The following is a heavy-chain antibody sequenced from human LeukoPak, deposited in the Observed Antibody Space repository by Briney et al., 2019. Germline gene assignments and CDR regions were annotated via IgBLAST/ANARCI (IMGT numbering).Heavy chain of an antibody. J-gene: IGHJ3*02. CDR3: ARDGGMIRNDDAFDI. CDR2: INPSGGST. D-gene: IGHD3-16*01. V-gene: IGHV1-46*01. Sequence: GASVKVSCKASGYTFTSYYMHWVRQAPGQGLEWMGIINPSGGSTSYAQKFQGRVTMTRDMSTSTVYMELSSLRSEDTAVYYCARDGGMIRNDDAFDIWGQGTMVTVSS. CDR1: GYTFTSYY.